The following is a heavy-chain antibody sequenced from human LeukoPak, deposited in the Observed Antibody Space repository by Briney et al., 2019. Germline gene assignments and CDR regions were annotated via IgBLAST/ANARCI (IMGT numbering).Heavy chain of an antibody. CDR2: IYYSGST. CDR1: GGSISSSSYY. CDR3: ARHDGVPAARFDY. J-gene: IGHJ4*02. V-gene: IGHV4-39*01. Sequence: SETLSLTCTVSGGSISSSSYYWGWIRQPPGKGLEWIGSIYYSGSTYYNPSLKSRVTRSVDTSKNQFSLKLSSVTAADTAVYYCARHDGVPAARFDYWGQGTLVTVSS. D-gene: IGHD2-2*01.